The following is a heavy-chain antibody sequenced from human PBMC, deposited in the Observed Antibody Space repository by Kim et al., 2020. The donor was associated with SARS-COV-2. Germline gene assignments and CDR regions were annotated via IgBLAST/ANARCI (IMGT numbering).Heavy chain of an antibody. CDR2: ISGSGGST. CDR1: GFTFSSYA. CDR3: AKVSGYMIVVVGYYFDY. D-gene: IGHD3-22*01. Sequence: GGSLRLSCAASGFTFSSYAMSWVRQAPGKGLEWVSAISGSGGSTYYADSVKGRFTISRDNSKNTLYLQMNSLRAEDTAVYYCAKVSGYMIVVVGYYFDYWGQGTLVTVSS. V-gene: IGHV3-23*01. J-gene: IGHJ4*02.